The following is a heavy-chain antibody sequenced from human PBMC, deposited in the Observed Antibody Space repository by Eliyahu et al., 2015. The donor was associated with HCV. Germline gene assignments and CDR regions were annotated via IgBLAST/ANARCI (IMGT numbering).Heavy chain of an antibody. CDR3: ARGTEWELRGFDY. Sequence: QVQLVQSGAEVKKPGASVKVSCXASGXTFTSYYIHWVRQAPGQGLEWMGIVNPSGGSTSYAQKFQGRVTMTRDTSTSTVYMELSSLRSEDTAVYYCARGTEWELRGFDYWGQGTLVTVSS. D-gene: IGHD1-26*01. J-gene: IGHJ4*02. V-gene: IGHV1-46*01. CDR1: GXTFTSYY. CDR2: VNPSGGST.